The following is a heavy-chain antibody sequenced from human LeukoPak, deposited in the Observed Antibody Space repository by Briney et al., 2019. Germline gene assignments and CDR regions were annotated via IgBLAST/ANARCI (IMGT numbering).Heavy chain of an antibody. V-gene: IGHV3-23*01. CDR1: GVTFGSYA. D-gene: IGHD6-19*01. Sequence: SGGSLRLSGAAPGVTFGSYAMSWVRQAPGKRMKCVSAISGSGGTTYYAASVKGRFTISTDNSKNTLYLQMNSLRAEDTAVYYCAKDFGVARNIFDYWGQGPLVTVSS. CDR2: ISGSGGTT. CDR3: AKDFGVARNIFDY. J-gene: IGHJ4*02.